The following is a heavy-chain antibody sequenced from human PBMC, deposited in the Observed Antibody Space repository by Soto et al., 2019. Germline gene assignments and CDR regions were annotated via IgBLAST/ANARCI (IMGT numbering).Heavy chain of an antibody. CDR2: IYYSGST. D-gene: IGHD6-6*01. J-gene: IGHJ4*02. CDR3: ARLGSPSGFDY. CDR1: GVSISSSSYY. V-gene: IGHV4-39*01. Sequence: SETLSLTCTVSGVSISSSSYYWGWIRQPPGKGLEWIASIYYSGSTYYNPSLKSRVTISVDTSKNQFSLKLSSVTAADTAVYYCARLGSPSGFDYWGQGTLVTVSS.